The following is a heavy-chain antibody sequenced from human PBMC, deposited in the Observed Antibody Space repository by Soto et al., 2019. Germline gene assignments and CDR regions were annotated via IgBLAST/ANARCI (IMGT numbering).Heavy chain of an antibody. D-gene: IGHD3-22*01. CDR1: GFTFSSYW. V-gene: IGHV3-7*01. CDR3: GTHPHYDSGA. Sequence: PGGSLRLSCAASGFTFSSYWMNWVRQAPGKGLEWVANIKEDGSEQYYVDSVKGRFTVSRDNAKSSLYLQMNSLRAEDTAVYYCGTHPHYDSGAWGQGTLVTVSS. J-gene: IGHJ4*02. CDR2: IKEDGSEQ.